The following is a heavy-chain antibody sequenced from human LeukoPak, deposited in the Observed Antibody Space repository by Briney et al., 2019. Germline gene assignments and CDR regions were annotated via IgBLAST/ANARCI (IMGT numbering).Heavy chain of an antibody. CDR2: IRYDGSNK. CDR1: GFTFRNSD. D-gene: IGHD1-26*01. CDR3: AKAGSSVGALAGYYYYYMDV. V-gene: IGHV3-30*02. J-gene: IGHJ6*03. Sequence: PGGSLRLSCAASGFTFRNSDMHWVRQAPGKGLEWVAFIRYDGSNKYYADSVKGRFTISRDNSKNTLYLQMNSLRAEDTAVYYCAKAGSSVGALAGYYYYYMDVWGKGTTVTISS.